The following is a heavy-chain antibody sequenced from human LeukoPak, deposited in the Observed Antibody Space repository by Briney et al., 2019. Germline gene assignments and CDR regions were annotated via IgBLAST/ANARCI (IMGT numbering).Heavy chain of an antibody. D-gene: IGHD3-22*01. CDR3: ARDASPRASSGYYQTDSGDAFDI. CDR1: GFTFGSYE. J-gene: IGHJ3*02. Sequence: PGGSLRLSCAASGFTFGSYEMNWVRQAPGKGLEWIGEINHSGSTNYNPSLKSRVTISVDTSKNQFSLKLSSVTAADTAVYYCARDASPRASSGYYQTDSGDAFDIWGQGTMVTVSS. V-gene: IGHV4-34*01. CDR2: INHSGST.